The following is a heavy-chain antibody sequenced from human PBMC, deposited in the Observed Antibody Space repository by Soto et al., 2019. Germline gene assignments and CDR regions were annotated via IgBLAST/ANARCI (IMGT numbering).Heavy chain of an antibody. V-gene: IGHV4-39*01. D-gene: IGHD3-3*01. CDR2: IYYSGST. Sequence: QLQLQESGPGLVKPSETLSLTCTVSGGSISSSSYYWGWIRQPPGKGLEWIGSIYYSGSTYYNPSLKSRVTISVDTSKNQFSLKLSSVTAVDTAVYYCARLERITIFGVVTHNWFDPWGQGTLVTVSS. CDR1: GGSISSSSYY. J-gene: IGHJ5*02. CDR3: ARLERITIFGVVTHNWFDP.